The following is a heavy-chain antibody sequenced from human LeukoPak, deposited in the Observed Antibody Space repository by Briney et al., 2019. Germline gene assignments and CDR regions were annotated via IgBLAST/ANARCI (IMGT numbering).Heavy chain of an antibody. J-gene: IGHJ4*02. CDR2: IYHSGTT. CDR1: GGSISTFH. V-gene: IGHV4-59*01. CDR3: ASLTTVTQGYFDS. D-gene: IGHD4-17*01. Sequence: PSETLSLTCTVSGGSISTFHWSWIRQPPGKGLEWIGYIYHSGTTNYSPSLKSRVTISVDTSKNQLSLKLNSVTAADTAVYYCASLTTVTQGYFDSWGQGTLVTVSS.